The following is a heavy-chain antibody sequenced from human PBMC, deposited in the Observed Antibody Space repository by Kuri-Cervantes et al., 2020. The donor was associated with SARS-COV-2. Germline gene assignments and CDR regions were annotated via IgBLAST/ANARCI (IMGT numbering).Heavy chain of an antibody. CDR2: ISSSSSYI. Sequence: GGSLRLSCAASGFTFSSYSMNWVRQAPGKGLEWASSISSSSSYIYYADSVKGRFTISRDNAKNSLYLQMNSLRAEDTAVYYCARGLKTIFGVVIANFDYWGQGTLVTVSS. CDR1: GFTFSSYS. V-gene: IGHV3-21*01. D-gene: IGHD3-3*01. CDR3: ARGLKTIFGVVIANFDY. J-gene: IGHJ4*02.